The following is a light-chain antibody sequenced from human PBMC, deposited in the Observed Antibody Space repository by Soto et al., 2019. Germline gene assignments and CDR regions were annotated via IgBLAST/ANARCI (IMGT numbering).Light chain of an antibody. CDR3: QQSNNWPYT. V-gene: IGKV3-15*01. CDR1: QSVSSN. Sequence: EIVMTQSPATLSVSPGERAALSCRATQSVSSNFAWYQQKPGQAPRLLIYGASTRATGIPATFSGSGSGTAFTLTISTLQSEDVPLYSCQQSNNWPYTFGQGTQLVI. J-gene: IGKJ2*01. CDR2: GAS.